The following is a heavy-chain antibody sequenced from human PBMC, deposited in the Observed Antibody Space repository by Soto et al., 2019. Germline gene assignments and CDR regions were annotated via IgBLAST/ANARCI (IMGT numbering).Heavy chain of an antibody. CDR2: IWYDGSNK. CDR1: VFTFSRYG. CDR3: ARNGPLVDYYYYGMDV. Sequence: PGGSLRLSCAASVFTFSRYGMHWGRQAPGKGLEWVAVIWYDGSNKYYADSVKGRFTISRDNSKNTLYLQMNSQRAEDTAVYYYARNGPLVDYYYYGMDVWGQGTTVTVSS. V-gene: IGHV3-33*01. J-gene: IGHJ6*02. D-gene: IGHD2-8*01.